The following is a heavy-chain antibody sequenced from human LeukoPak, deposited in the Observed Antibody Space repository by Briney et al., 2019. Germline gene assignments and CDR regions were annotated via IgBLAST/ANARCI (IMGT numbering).Heavy chain of an antibody. V-gene: IGHV4-34*01. CDR2: IYHTGST. Sequence: SETLSLTCAVYGGSFSGYYWTWIRQSPGKGLEWIGEIYHTGSTNFNPSLKSRVTISMDTSKNQFSLNLRSVTAADAAVYYCARGDYGSGWFVEYWGQGTLVTVSS. CDR1: GGSFSGYY. J-gene: IGHJ4*02. D-gene: IGHD6-19*01. CDR3: ARGDYGSGWFVEY.